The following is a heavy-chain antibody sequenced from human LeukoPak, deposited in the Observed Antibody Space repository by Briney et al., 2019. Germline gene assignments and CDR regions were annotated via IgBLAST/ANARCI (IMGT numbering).Heavy chain of an antibody. CDR3: AKVPAARYYFDY. Sequence: PSETLSLTCTVSGGSISSYYWSWIRQPPGKGPEWIGYIYYSGSTNYNPSLKSRVTISVDTSKNQFSLKLSSVTAADTAVYYCAKVPAARYYFDYWGQGTLVTVSS. CDR2: IYYSGST. D-gene: IGHD2-2*01. J-gene: IGHJ4*02. CDR1: GGSISSYY. V-gene: IGHV4-59*08.